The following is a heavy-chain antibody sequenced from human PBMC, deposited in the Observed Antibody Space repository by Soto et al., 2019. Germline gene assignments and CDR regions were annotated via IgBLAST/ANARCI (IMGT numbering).Heavy chain of an antibody. CDR3: ARSVEGHYY. D-gene: IGHD6-19*01. V-gene: IGHV3-48*02. Sequence: EVQLVESGGGLVQPGGSLRLTCVASGFPFSIYSMNWVRQAPGKGLEWSSYITSDTNTIKYADSVKGRFTISRDNAKNLVYLQMNSLRDEDTAVCFCARSVEGHYYWCQGTVVTVSS. CDR1: GFPFSIYS. J-gene: IGHJ4*02. CDR2: ITSDTNTI.